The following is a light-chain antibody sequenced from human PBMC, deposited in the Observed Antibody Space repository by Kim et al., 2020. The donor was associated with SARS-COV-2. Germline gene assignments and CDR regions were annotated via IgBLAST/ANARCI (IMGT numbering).Light chain of an antibody. Sequence: GDRATGSCRASRGISGYLAWYQQRPGQAPRLLIYEASDRATGIPDRFSGSGSGTDFTLTISRLEAEEFAVYYCQQHSNWPMTFGQGTKVEIK. J-gene: IGKJ5*01. CDR2: EAS. CDR3: QQHSNWPMT. CDR1: RGISGY. V-gene: IGKV3D-20*02.